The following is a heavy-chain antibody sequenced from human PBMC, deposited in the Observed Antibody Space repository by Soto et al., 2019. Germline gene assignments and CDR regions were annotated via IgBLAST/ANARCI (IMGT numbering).Heavy chain of an antibody. J-gene: IGHJ5*01. CDR2: IYKSATT. D-gene: IGHD2-15*01. CDR1: GDSISTGDYF. CDR3: ARGRYCLIVRCFPNGFDS. V-gene: IGHV4-30-4*01. Sequence: SETLSLTCSVSGDSISTGDYFWAWIRQPPGQALEYIGYIYKSATTYYNPSFESRVAISLDTSKSQFSLNVTSVTAADTAVYFCARGRYCLIVRCFPNGFDSWCQGILVTVFS.